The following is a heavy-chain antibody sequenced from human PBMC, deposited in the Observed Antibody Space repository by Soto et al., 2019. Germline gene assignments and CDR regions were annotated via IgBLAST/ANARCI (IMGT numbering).Heavy chain of an antibody. CDR2: INDSGDLR. D-gene: IGHD6-19*01. CDR1: GFTFGSYA. Sequence: PGGSLRLSCVASGFTFGSYAMSWVRRAPGKGLEWVSTINDSGDLRYYAESVRGRFTISRDNSKNTLYLQVNDLRAEDTARYHCVKAFGDWYPFEKWGLGALVTVSS. V-gene: IGHV3-23*01. J-gene: IGHJ4*02. CDR3: VKAFGDWYPFEK.